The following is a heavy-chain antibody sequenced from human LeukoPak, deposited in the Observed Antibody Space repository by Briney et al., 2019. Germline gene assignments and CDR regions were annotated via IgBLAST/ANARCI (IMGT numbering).Heavy chain of an antibody. Sequence: GGSLRLSCAASGFTFSSYSMNWVRQAPGKGLEWVSSISSSSSYIYYADSVKGRFTISGDNAKNSLYLQMNSLRAEDTAVYYCARDPRIQIWLLGSEIFDYWGQGTLATVSS. V-gene: IGHV3-21*01. CDR1: GFTFSSYS. CDR2: ISSSSSYI. D-gene: IGHD5-18*01. J-gene: IGHJ4*02. CDR3: ARDPRIQIWLLGSEIFDY.